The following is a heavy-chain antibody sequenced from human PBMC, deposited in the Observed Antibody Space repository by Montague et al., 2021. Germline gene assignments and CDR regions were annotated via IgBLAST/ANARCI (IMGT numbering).Heavy chain of an antibody. V-gene: IGHV3-74*01. CDR1: GFRFSSYW. Sequence: RSLSFAASGFRFSSYWMHWFRQAPGKGLLWVSRITLDGSSTTFADSVKGRFTTSRDNAKATLYLQMNSLRVEDTAVYYCARNLASAAPGAFDIWGQGTMVTVSS. CDR3: ARNLASAAPGAFDI. D-gene: IGHD6-13*01. J-gene: IGHJ3*02. CDR2: ITLDGSST.